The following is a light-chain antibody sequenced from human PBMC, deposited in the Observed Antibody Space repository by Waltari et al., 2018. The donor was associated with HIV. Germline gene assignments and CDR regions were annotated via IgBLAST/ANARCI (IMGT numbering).Light chain of an antibody. J-gene: IGKJ5*01. Sequence: DIQLTQSPSFLSASVGDSVTIPCRASQGISSSLVWYQQKPGKAPKLLIYTASTLKSGVPSRFSGSGAGTEFTLTISSLQPEDFATYYCQQLDTYPITFGQGTRLEIK. CDR1: QGISSS. CDR3: QQLDTYPIT. V-gene: IGKV1-9*01. CDR2: TAS.